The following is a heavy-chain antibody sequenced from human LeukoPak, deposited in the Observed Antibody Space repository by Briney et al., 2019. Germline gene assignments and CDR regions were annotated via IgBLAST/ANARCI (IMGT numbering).Heavy chain of an antibody. CDR1: GFTFSSYS. CDR3: AKWSKVAGLKITTDWFDP. Sequence: GGSLRLSCAASGFTFSSYSMNWVRQAPGKGLEWVSSISSSSSYIYYADSVKGRFTISRDNSKNTLYLQMNSLRAEDTAVYYCAKWSKVAGLKITTDWFDPWGQGTLVTASS. D-gene: IGHD4-11*01. J-gene: IGHJ5*02. V-gene: IGHV3-21*04. CDR2: ISSSSSYI.